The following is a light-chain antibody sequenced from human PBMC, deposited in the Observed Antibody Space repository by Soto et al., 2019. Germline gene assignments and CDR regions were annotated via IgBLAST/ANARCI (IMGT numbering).Light chain of an antibody. CDR2: DAS. J-gene: IGKJ2*01. V-gene: IGKV3-11*01. Sequence: EIVLTQSPATLSLSPGERATLSCRASQSVSSYLAWYQQKPGQAPRLLIYDASNRATGIPVRFSGSGSGTDFTLTISSLEPGDFAVYYCQQRSNWPFTFGQGTKLEIK. CDR3: QQRSNWPFT. CDR1: QSVSSY.